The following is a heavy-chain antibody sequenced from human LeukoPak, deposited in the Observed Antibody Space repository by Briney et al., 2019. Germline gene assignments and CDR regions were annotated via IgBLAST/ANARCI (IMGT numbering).Heavy chain of an antibody. D-gene: IGHD2-2*01. CDR3: AKDLHIVVVPAALIDY. Sequence: GGSLRLSCAASGFTFSDYYMSWIRQAPGKGLEWVSYISSSSSSYTNYADSVKGRFTISRDNAKNPLYLQMNSLRAEDTAVYYCAKDLHIVVVPAALIDYWGQGTLVTVSS. J-gene: IGHJ4*02. CDR1: GFTFSDYY. V-gene: IGHV3-11*06. CDR2: ISSSSSSYT.